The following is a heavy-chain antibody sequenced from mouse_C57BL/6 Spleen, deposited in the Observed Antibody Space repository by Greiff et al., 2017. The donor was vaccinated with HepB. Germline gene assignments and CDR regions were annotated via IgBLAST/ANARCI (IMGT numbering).Heavy chain of an antibody. CDR2: SYPGDGAT. CDR3: AKIYDGFFDY. V-gene: IGHV1-82*01. CDR1: GYAFSSSW. J-gene: IGHJ2*01. Sequence: VQLQQSGPELVKPGASVKISCKASGYAFSSSWMNWVKQRPGKGLEGIGRSYPGDGATKYNGKFKGKATLTADKSASTAYMQLSSLTSEDSAVYFCAKIYDGFFDYWGQGTTLTVSS. D-gene: IGHD2-3*01.